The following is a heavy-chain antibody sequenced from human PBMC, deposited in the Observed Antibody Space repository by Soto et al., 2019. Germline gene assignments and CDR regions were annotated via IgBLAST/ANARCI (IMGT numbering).Heavy chain of an antibody. D-gene: IGHD2-21*01. CDR1: GGPIISADYY. CDR3: ARELASPHIYNWLDP. V-gene: IGHV4-30-4*01. CDR2: IHYGGST. Sequence: PAETLSLTCTVSGGPIISADYYCSCIRQPPGIGLEWIGYIHYGGSTYYNPSLKSRVTISVDTSKNQFSLKLSSVTAADTAVYYCARELASPHIYNWLDPWGQGTLVTVSS. J-gene: IGHJ5*02.